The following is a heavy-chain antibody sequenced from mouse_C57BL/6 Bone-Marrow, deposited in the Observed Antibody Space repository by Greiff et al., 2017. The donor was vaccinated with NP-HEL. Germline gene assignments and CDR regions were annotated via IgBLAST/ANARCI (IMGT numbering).Heavy chain of an antibody. Sequence: EVKVVESGGGLVKPGGSLKLSCAASGFTFSSYAMSWVRQTPEKRLEWVATISDGGSYTYYPDNVKGRFTISRYNAKNNLYLQMSHLKSEDTAMYYCARDGYYGSSYEAYWGQGTLVTVSA. D-gene: IGHD1-1*01. CDR3: ARDGYYGSSYEAY. CDR2: ISDGGSYT. V-gene: IGHV5-4*01. J-gene: IGHJ3*01. CDR1: GFTFSSYA.